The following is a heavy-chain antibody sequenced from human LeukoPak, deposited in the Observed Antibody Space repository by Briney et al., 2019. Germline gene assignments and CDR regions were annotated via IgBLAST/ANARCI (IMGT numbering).Heavy chain of an antibody. Sequence: PGGSLRLSCAASGFTFTYFAFSWVRQAPGKGLEWVSTISSSGDSTYYADSVKGRFTLSRDNSKNTLYLQMNSLRAEDTAVYYCAKDHGYYDSSGYSLFQHWGQGTLVTVSS. D-gene: IGHD3-22*01. J-gene: IGHJ1*01. CDR2: ISSSGDST. V-gene: IGHV3-23*01. CDR3: AKDHGYYDSSGYSLFQH. CDR1: GFTFTYFA.